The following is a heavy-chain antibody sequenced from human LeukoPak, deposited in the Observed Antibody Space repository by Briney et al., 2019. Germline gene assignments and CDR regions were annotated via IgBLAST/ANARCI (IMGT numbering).Heavy chain of an antibody. J-gene: IGHJ4*02. CDR2: VSSDGSIK. V-gene: IGHV3-30*18. CDR3: VKEYHSRGFGAYFDY. CDR1: KFTFSHYG. Sequence: GGSLRLSCSASKFTFSHYGMQWVRQAPGRGLEWVAVVSSDGSIKIYADSVKGRFTLSRDNSINTVDLQMNSLRAEDTAVYYCVKEYHSRGFGAYFDYWGQGTLVTVSS. D-gene: IGHD3-3*01.